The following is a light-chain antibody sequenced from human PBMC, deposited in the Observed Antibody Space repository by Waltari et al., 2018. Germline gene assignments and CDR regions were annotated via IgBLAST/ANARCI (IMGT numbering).Light chain of an antibody. J-gene: IGKJ4*01. Sequence: DIQMTQSPSSVSASVGDRVTITCRASQYINNYLNWYQQKPGRGPKLLIYAASNLQSGVPSRFSGSGSGTDFTLTFSSLQPEDFATYFCQQSYSNIPLTFGGGTKVEVK. CDR3: QQSYSNIPLT. CDR1: QYINNY. CDR2: AAS. V-gene: IGKV1-39*01.